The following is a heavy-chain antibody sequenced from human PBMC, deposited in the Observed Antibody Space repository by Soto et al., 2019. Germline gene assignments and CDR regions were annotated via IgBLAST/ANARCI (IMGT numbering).Heavy chain of an antibody. CDR3: AKVAAMTSLDY. J-gene: IGHJ4*02. Sequence: QVQLQESGPGLVKPSETLSLTCTVSGGSISSSYWGWIRQSQGKGLEWIGYMSYSGSSNNNPSLKSRVTISVDRSNNQCSLKLNSVTAADTAVYYCAKVAAMTSLDYWGQGTLVTVSS. V-gene: IGHV4-59*01. CDR2: MSYSGSS. CDR1: GGSISSSY. D-gene: IGHD2-2*01.